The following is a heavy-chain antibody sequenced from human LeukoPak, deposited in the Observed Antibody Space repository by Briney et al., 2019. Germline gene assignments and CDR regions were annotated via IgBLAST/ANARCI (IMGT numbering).Heavy chain of an antibody. D-gene: IGHD1-20*01. CDR2: INDRGST. V-gene: IGHV4-34*01. CDR1: VKSLKGYY. CDR3: ARGRVTDNWNGGHWFDP. J-gene: IGHJ5*02. Sequence: SETLSLTCAVYVKSLKGYYWSWIRQPPGKGLEWIGQINDRGSTNYNPSLKSRVTISLDTPKKQFSLRLSSVTAADTAVFYCARGRVTDNWNGGHWFDPWGRGTLVIVSS.